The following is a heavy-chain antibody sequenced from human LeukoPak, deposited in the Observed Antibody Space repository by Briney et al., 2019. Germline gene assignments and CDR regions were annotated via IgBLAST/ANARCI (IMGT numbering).Heavy chain of an antibody. V-gene: IGHV1-46*01. Sequence: ASVKVSCKASGYTFTGYYMHWVRQAPGQGLEWMGRINPSGGSTSYAQKFQGRVTMTRDMSTSTVYMELSSLRSEDTAVYYCASLKNYYDSSGYLVTDAFDIWGQGTMVTVSS. CDR2: INPSGGST. D-gene: IGHD3-22*01. J-gene: IGHJ3*02. CDR3: ASLKNYYDSSGYLVTDAFDI. CDR1: GYTFTGYY.